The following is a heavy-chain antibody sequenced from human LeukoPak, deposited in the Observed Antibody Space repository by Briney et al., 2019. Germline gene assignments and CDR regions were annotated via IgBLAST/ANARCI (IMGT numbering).Heavy chain of an antibody. D-gene: IGHD2-8*01. CDR1: GYTFVNYG. J-gene: IGHJ4*02. CDR2: INGGNGYT. Sequence: GASVKVSCKASGYTFVNYGVHWVRHAPGQRLEWMGWINGGNGYTKYSQKFQGRVTITGDTSASTAYMELSSLRSEDTAVYYCARYINGAFDYWGQGTLVTVSS. V-gene: IGHV1-3*01. CDR3: ARYINGAFDY.